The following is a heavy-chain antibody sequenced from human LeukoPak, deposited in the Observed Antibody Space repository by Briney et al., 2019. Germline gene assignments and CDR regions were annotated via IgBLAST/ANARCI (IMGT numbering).Heavy chain of an antibody. J-gene: IGHJ4*02. D-gene: IGHD3-10*01. V-gene: IGHV3-66*01. Sequence: GGSLRLSCAASGFTFSSNYMSWVRQAPGKGLEWVSVIYSGGSTYYADSVKGRFTISRDNSKNTLYLQMNSLRAEDTAVYYCAREGSGDYADYWGQGTLVTVSS. CDR3: AREGSGDYADY. CDR1: GFTFSSNY. CDR2: IYSGGST.